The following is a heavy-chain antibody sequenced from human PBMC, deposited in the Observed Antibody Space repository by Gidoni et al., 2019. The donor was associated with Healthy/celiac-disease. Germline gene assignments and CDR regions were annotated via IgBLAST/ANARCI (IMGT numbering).Heavy chain of an antibody. CDR1: GYTFTSYA. V-gene: IGHV1-18*01. J-gene: IGHJ6*02. CDR2: ISAYNGNP. Sequence: QVQLVQSAAEVKKPGASVKVPCKASGYTFTSYAIRWVRQAPGQGLEWMGWISAYNGNPNYAQKLQGRVTMTTDTSTSTAYMELRSLRSDDTAVYYCARQGDVSSSSGLSYYYYYGMDVWGQGTTVTVSS. CDR3: ARQGDVSSSSGLSYYYYYGMDV. D-gene: IGHD6-6*01.